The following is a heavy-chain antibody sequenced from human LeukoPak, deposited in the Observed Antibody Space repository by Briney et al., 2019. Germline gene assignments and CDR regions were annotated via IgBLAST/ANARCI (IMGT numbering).Heavy chain of an antibody. CDR2: LSGSGGST. CDR1: GFTFSGYA. V-gene: IGHV3-23*01. CDR3: AKGYDFWSGGIDY. J-gene: IGHJ4*02. D-gene: IGHD3-3*01. Sequence: GGSLRLSCVASGFTFSGYAMSWVRQAPGKGVEWVSGLSGSGGSTFYADSVKGRFTISRENSKNTLYLQMTSLRADDTAVYYCAKGYDFWSGGIDYWGQGTLVTVSS.